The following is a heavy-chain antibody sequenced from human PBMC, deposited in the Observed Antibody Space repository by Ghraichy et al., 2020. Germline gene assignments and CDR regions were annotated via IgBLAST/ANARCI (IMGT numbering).Heavy chain of an antibody. CDR3: ARDYFYSTSHPHNMDV. J-gene: IGHJ6*03. V-gene: IGHV1-69*13. Sequence: SVKVSCKASGGTFSNYAISWVRQAPGQGLEWMGGIIPIFDTANYAQKFQGRVTITADESTSTAYMELSSLRSEDTAVYFCARDYFYSTSHPHNMDVWGKGTTVTVSS. CDR1: GGTFSNYA. CDR2: IIPIFDTA. D-gene: IGHD6-6*01.